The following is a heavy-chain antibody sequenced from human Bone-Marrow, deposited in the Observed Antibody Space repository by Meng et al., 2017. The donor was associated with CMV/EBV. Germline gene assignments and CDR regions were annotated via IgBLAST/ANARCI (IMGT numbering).Heavy chain of an antibody. Sequence: GASLKISCAASGSTFSSYGMHWVRQAPGKGLEWVAVISYDGSNKYYADSVKGRFTISRDNSKNTLYLQMNSLRAEDTAVYYCAREGGPIAAAGTFHYWGQGTLVTVSS. CDR1: GSTFSSYG. CDR2: ISYDGSNK. CDR3: AREGGPIAAAGTFHY. D-gene: IGHD6-13*01. V-gene: IGHV3-30*19. J-gene: IGHJ4*02.